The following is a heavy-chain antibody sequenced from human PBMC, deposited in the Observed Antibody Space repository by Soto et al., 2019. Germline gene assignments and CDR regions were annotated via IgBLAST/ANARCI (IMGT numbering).Heavy chain of an antibody. Sequence: SVKVSCKASGGTFSSYAISWVRQAPGQGLEWMGGIIPIFGTANYAQKFQGRVTITADKSTSTAYMELSSLRSEDTAVYYCARDQTSDYYDSSGYPLYYWGQGTLVTVSS. CDR1: GGTFSSYA. CDR2: IIPIFGTA. D-gene: IGHD3-22*01. V-gene: IGHV1-69*06. CDR3: ARDQTSDYYDSSGYPLYY. J-gene: IGHJ4*02.